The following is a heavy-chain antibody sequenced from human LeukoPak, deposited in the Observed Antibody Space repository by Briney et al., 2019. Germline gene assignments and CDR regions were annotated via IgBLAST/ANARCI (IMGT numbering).Heavy chain of an antibody. CDR3: ARDSTIFGVGYPVDVFEI. J-gene: IGHJ3*02. CDR1: GGSISSYY. V-gene: IGHV4-4*07. D-gene: IGHD3-3*01. CDR2: IYTSGSS. Sequence: SETLSLTCTVSGGSISSYYWSWIRQPAGKGLEWIGHIYTSGSSNYSPSLKSRVTMSVDTSQNQFSLNLNSVTAADTAVYYCARDSTIFGVGYPVDVFEIWGQGTMVTVSS.